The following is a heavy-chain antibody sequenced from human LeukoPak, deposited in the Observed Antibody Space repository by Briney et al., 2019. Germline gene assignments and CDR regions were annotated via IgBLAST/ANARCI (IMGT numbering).Heavy chain of an antibody. Sequence: ASVKVSCKASGGTFSSYAISWVRQAPGQGLEWMGRIIPIFGIANYAQKFQGRVTITAGKSTSTAYMELSSLRSEDTAVYYCASLAARSDYYYYGMDVWGQGTTVTVSS. D-gene: IGHD6-6*01. CDR3: ASLAARSDYYYYGMDV. CDR1: GGTFSSYA. V-gene: IGHV1-69*04. CDR2: IIPIFGIA. J-gene: IGHJ6*02.